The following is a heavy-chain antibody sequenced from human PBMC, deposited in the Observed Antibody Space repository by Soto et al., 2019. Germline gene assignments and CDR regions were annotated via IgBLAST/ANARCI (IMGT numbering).Heavy chain of an antibody. CDR2: ISYDGSNK. D-gene: IGHD1-26*01. CDR3: ARDRNRRGGSYFVDY. Sequence: QVQLVESGGGVVQPGRSLRLSCAASGFTFSSYAMHWVRQAPGKGLEWVAVISYDGSNKYYTDSVKGRFTISRDNSKNTLYLQMNSLRAEDTAVYYCARDRNRRGGSYFVDYWGQGTLVTVSS. CDR1: GFTFSSYA. J-gene: IGHJ4*02. V-gene: IGHV3-30-3*01.